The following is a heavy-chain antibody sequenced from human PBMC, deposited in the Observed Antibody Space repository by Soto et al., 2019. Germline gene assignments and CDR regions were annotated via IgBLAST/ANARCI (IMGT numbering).Heavy chain of an antibody. D-gene: IGHD1-1*01. CDR2: ISVFNGDT. CDR3: ATKDDHKDDQPYYYGMDI. J-gene: IGHJ6*02. CDR1: GYTSSSYG. Sequence: ASVKVSCKAIGYTSSSYGINWVRQAPGQGLEWMGWISVFNGDTKYAQKFQGRVAITKDPGTSTAHMELRSLRSADAAVYFCATKDDHKDDQPYYYGMDIWGQGTTVTVSS. V-gene: IGHV1-18*01.